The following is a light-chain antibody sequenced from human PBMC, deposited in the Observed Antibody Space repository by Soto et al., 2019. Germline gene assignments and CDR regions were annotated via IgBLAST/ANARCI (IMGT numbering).Light chain of an antibody. CDR3: SSYAGNNNGV. Sequence: QSALTQPPSASGSPGQSVTISCTGTSSDVGDYNYVSWYQQHPGKAPKLMIYDVNKRPSGVPDRFSGSKSGITASLTVSGLQAEDEADYYCSSYAGNNNGVFGGGTKLTVL. CDR1: SSDVGDYNY. J-gene: IGLJ3*02. V-gene: IGLV2-8*01. CDR2: DVN.